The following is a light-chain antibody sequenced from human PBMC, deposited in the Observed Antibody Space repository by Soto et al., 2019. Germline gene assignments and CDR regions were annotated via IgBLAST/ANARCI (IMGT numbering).Light chain of an antibody. V-gene: IGKV2-28*01. CDR3: QQYGSSGT. CDR2: LGS. J-gene: IGKJ1*01. CDR1: QSLLHSNGYNY. Sequence: DIVMTQSPLSLPVTPGEAASISCRSSQSLLHSNGYNYVDWYLQKAGQSPHLLIYLGSNRASGVPDRFSGSGSVTYFTLKISRVEAEDVGVYYCQQYGSSGTFGQGTKVDIK.